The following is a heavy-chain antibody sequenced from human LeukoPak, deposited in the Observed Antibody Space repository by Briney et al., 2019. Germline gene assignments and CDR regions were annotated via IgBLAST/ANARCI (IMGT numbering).Heavy chain of an antibody. V-gene: IGHV3-23*01. CDR3: VREDFAYVSETYRYWFDP. CDR2: VNTNGGST. Sequence: PGGSLRLSCAASGFTFRNYAMNWVRQAPGKGLEWVSTVNTNGGSTYYAASVKGRFTVSRDNSANTLSLQMNSLTVADTAIYYCVREDFAYVSETYRYWFDPWGQGTLVTVPS. CDR1: GFTFRNYA. J-gene: IGHJ5*02. D-gene: IGHD3-16*02.